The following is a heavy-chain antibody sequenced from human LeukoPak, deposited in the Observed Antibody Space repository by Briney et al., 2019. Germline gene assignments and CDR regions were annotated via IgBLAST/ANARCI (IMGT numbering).Heavy chain of an antibody. D-gene: IGHD1-26*01. CDR1: GFTVSSNY. CDR2: IYSGGST. V-gene: IGHV3-53*01. CDR3: ARARDSGSYPDAFDI. J-gene: IGHJ3*02. Sequence: GGSLRLPCAASGFTVSSNYMSWVRQAPGKGLEWVSVIYSGGSTYYADSVKGRFTISRDNSKNTLYLQMNSLRAEDTAVYYCARARDSGSYPDAFDIWGQGTMVTVSS.